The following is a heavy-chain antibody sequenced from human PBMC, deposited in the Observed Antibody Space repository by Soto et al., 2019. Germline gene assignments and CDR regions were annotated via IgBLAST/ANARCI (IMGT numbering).Heavy chain of an antibody. D-gene: IGHD6-19*01. J-gene: IGHJ3*02. Sequence: EVQLLESGGGLVQPGGCLRLSCAASGFTFSSDAMSWVRQAPGKGLEWVSAISGSGGSTYYADSVKGRFTISRDNSKNTLYLQMNRLRAEDMAVDYCAKVPGRSSGWYWDAFDIWGQGTMVTVSS. V-gene: IGHV3-23*01. CDR2: ISGSGGST. CDR1: GFTFSSDA. CDR3: AKVPGRSSGWYWDAFDI.